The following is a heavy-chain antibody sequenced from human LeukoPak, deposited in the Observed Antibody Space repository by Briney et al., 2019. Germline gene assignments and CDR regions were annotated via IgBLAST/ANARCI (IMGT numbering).Heavy chain of an antibody. Sequence: GGSLRLSCAASGFTFSSYAMSWVRQAPGKGLEWVSAISGSGGSTYYADSVKGRFTISRDNSKNTLYLQMNSLRAGDTAVYYCAKVDDDSSGYYFNYWGQGTLVTVSS. V-gene: IGHV3-23*01. CDR2: ISGSGGST. CDR3: AKVDDDSSGYYFNY. J-gene: IGHJ4*02. CDR1: GFTFSSYA. D-gene: IGHD3-22*01.